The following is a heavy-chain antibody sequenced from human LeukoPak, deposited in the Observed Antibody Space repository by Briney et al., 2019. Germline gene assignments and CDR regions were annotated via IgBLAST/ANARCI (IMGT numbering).Heavy chain of an antibody. D-gene: IGHD4-17*01. CDR3: APRTTD. V-gene: IGHV3-21*01. J-gene: IGHJ4*02. Sequence: GGSLRLSCAAPGFTFRGASMNWGRQAPGKGLEWVSSISSSSSYIYYADSVKGRFTISRDNAKNSLYLQMNSLRAEDTAIYYSAPRTTDWGQGTLVTVSS. CDR2: ISSSSSYI. CDR1: GFTFRGAS.